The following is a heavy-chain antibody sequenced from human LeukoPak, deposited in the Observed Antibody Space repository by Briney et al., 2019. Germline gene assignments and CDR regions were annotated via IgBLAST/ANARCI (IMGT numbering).Heavy chain of an antibody. CDR3: ARGGVVIEGATSIDY. J-gene: IGHJ4*02. Sequence: GGSLRLSCAASGFTFSNYAMHWVRQAPGKGLEYASVISSNGGSTYFANSVKGRFTISRENYKNTLYLQMGSLRAEDMAVYYCARGGVVIEGATSIDYWGQGTLVTVSS. CDR1: GFTFSNYA. D-gene: IGHD1-26*01. CDR2: ISSNGGST. V-gene: IGHV3-64*01.